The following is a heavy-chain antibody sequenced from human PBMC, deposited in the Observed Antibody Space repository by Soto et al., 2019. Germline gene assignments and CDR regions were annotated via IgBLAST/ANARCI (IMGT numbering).Heavy chain of an antibody. CDR2: IIPIFGTA. CDR3: ARDLKEAIFGVVSIYGMDV. CDR1: GGTFSSYA. Sequence: QVQLVQSGAEVKKPGSSVKVSCKASGGTFSSYAISWVRQAPGQGLEWMGGIIPIFGTANYAQKFQGRVTMTADESTSTAYMELSSLRSEDTAVYYCARDLKEAIFGVVSIYGMDVWGQGTTVTVSS. V-gene: IGHV1-69*01. D-gene: IGHD3-3*01. J-gene: IGHJ6*02.